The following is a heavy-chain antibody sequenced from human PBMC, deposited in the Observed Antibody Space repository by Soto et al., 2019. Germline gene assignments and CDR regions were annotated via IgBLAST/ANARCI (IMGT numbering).Heavy chain of an antibody. V-gene: IGHV3-23*01. Sequence: EVQLLESGGNLVQPGGSLRLSCAASGFTFSTYGMTWVRQAPGKGLEWVSSISDSGDSTYYADSVKGRFTISRDNSKNTLFLQMNSLRAEGTAVYYCAKDHAWGRRVTTRFDYWGQGALVTVSS. CDR3: AKDHAWGRRVTTRFDY. CDR1: GFTFSTYG. J-gene: IGHJ4*02. CDR2: ISDSGDST. D-gene: IGHD4-17*01.